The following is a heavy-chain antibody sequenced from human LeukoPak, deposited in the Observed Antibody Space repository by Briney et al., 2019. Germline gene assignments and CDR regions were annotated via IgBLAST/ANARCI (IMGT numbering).Heavy chain of an antibody. CDR2: INPNSGGT. J-gene: IGHJ6*02. CDR1: GYTFTGYY. V-gene: IGHV1-2*04. Sequence: ASVKVPCKASGYTFTGYYMHWVRQAPGQGLELMGWINPNSGGTNYAQKFQGWVTMARDTSISTAYMELSRLRSDDTAVYYCASGGPRLERSLGRYYYYGMDVWGQGTTVTVSS. CDR3: ASGGPRLERSLGRYYYYGMDV. D-gene: IGHD1-1*01.